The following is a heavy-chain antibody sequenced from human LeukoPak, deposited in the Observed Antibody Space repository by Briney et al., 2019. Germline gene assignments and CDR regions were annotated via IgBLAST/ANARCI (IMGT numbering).Heavy chain of an antibody. CDR3: AKDIWAMVRGVIMGFDY. D-gene: IGHD3-10*01. Sequence: GGSLRLSCAASGFTFDDYTMHWVRQAPGKGLEWVSLISWDGGSTYYADSVKGRFTISRDNSKNSLYLQMNSLRTEDTALYYCAKDIWAMVRGVIMGFDYWGQGTLVTVSS. V-gene: IGHV3-43*01. CDR2: ISWDGGST. J-gene: IGHJ4*02. CDR1: GFTFDDYT.